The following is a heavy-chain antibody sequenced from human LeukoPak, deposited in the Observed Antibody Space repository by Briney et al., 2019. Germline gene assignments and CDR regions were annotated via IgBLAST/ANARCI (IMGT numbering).Heavy chain of an antibody. D-gene: IGHD3-10*01. CDR2: ISYDGSNK. CDR3: ARSITMVRGVIQKFRGGLQNDAFDI. CDR1: GFTFSSYA. Sequence: PGRSLRLSCAASGFTFSSYAMHWVRQAPGKGLEWVAVISYDGSNKYYADSVKGRFTISRDNAKNSLYLQMNSLRAEDTAVYYCARSITMVRGVIQKFRGGLQNDAFDIWGQGTMVTVSS. J-gene: IGHJ3*02. V-gene: IGHV3-30-3*01.